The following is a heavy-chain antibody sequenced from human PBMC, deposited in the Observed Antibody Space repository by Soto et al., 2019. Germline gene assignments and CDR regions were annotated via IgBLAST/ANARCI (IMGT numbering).Heavy chain of an antibody. D-gene: IGHD1-1*01. CDR1: GDSISGSY. CDR3: ARHGHSSGNEAFDY. J-gene: IGHJ4*02. V-gene: IGHV4-59*08. Sequence: SETLSLTCAVFGDSISGSYWSWIRQPPGKGLEWIGFIHYTGRTSYNPSLKSRITVSLDKSKNQFSLSLSSATAADTAVYYCARHGHSSGNEAFDYWGQGTLVTVSS. CDR2: IHYTGRT.